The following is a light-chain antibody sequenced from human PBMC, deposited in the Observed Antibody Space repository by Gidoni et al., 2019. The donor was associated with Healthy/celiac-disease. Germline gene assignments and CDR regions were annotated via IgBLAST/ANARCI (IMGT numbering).Light chain of an antibody. J-gene: IGLJ3*02. CDR1: SSNIGNNY. CDR3: GTWDSSLSAGV. Sequence: QSVLTQPPSVSAAPGHKVTISCSGSSSNIGNNYVSWYQPLPGTAPKLLIYANNNRPSGIPDRFSGSKSGTSATLGITGLQTGDEADYYCGTWDSSLSAGVFGGGTKLTVL. CDR2: ANN. V-gene: IGLV1-51*01.